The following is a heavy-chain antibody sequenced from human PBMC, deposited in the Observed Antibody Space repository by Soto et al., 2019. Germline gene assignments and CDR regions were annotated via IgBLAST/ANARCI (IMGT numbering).Heavy chain of an antibody. CDR2: IYYSGST. CDR1: GGSISSYY. CDR3: ARLDYYGSGSYYPFDY. J-gene: IGHJ4*02. Sequence: PSETLSLTCTVSGGSISSYYWSWIRQPPGKGLEWIGYIYYSGSTNYNPSLKSRVTISVDTSKNQFSLKLSSVTAADTAVYYCARLDYYGSGSYYPFDYCGQGTLVTVSS. V-gene: IGHV4-59*01. D-gene: IGHD3-10*01.